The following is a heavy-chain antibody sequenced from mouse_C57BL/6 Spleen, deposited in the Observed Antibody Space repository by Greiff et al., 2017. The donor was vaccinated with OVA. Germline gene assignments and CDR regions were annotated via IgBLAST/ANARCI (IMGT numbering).Heavy chain of an antibody. CDR3: MRYYYSDGEGDAKGY. CDR1: GYTFTSYW. Sequence: VQLQQPGAELVMPGSSVKLSCKASGYTFTSYWMHWVKQRPGQGLEWIGNIDPSDSDTNYNQKFKDKSTLTVDKSSSTAYMQLSSLTSEDAEVYDSMRYYYSDGEGDAKGYQGKGTSVTVAS. V-gene: IGHV1-52*01. D-gene: IGHD2-12*01. CDR2: IDPSDSDT. J-gene: IGHJ4*01.